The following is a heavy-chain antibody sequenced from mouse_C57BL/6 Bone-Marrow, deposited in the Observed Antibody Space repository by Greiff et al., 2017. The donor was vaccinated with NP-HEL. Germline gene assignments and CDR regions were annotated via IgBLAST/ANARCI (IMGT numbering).Heavy chain of an antibody. CDR3: ARPGPYGAGFAY. V-gene: IGHV5-17*01. J-gene: IGHJ3*01. Sequence: EVKLVESGGGLVKPGGSLKLSCAASGFTFSDYGMHWVRQAPEKGLEWVAYISSCSSTIYYADTVKGRFTISRDNAKNTLFLQMTSLRSEDTAMYYCARPGPYGAGFAYWGQGTLVTVSA. CDR1: GFTFSDYG. CDR2: ISSCSSTI. D-gene: IGHD1-1*01.